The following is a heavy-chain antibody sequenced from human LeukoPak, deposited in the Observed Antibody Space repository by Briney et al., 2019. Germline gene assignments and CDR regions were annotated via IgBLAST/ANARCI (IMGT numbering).Heavy chain of an antibody. J-gene: IGHJ4*02. V-gene: IGHV4-59*08. CDR2: IDNSGNT. CDR1: GGSSNSNY. Sequence: PSETLSLTCLVSGGSSNSNYWSWIRQPPGKGLEWIAYIDNSGNTNYNPSLKSRVTISVDTSRNEFSLEVNYVTAADTAVYYCARHLAARLGGARFCDYWGQGTLVTVSS. CDR3: ARHLAARLGGARFCDY. D-gene: IGHD2-21*01.